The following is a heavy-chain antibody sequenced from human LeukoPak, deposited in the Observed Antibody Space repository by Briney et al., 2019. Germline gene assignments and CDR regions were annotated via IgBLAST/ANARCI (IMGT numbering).Heavy chain of an antibody. CDR3: ARYCSGGSCYDYGMDV. CDR1: GFTFSDHD. J-gene: IGHJ6*02. V-gene: IGHV3-72*01. Sequence: GGSLRLSCAASGFTFSDHDMDWVRQAPGKGLEWVGRIRNKPNSYNTAYAASVKGRLTISRDDSKNSLYLQMNRLKAEGTAVYYCARYCSGGSCYDYGMDVWGQGTTVTVSS. CDR2: IRNKPNSYNT. D-gene: IGHD2-15*01.